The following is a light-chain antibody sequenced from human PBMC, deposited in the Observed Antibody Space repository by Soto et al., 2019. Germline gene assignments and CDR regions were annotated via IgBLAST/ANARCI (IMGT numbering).Light chain of an antibody. V-gene: IGLV2-14*01. CDR1: SSDVGGYNY. CDR3: SSYTSSDTLV. J-gene: IGLJ1*01. CDR2: DVV. Sequence: QSALTQPASVSGSPGQSITISCTGTSSDVGGYNYVSWYQQHPGKAPKLMIYDVVNRPSGVSNRFSGSKSGNAASLTISGLQADDEADYYCSSYTSSDTLVFGTGTKLTVL.